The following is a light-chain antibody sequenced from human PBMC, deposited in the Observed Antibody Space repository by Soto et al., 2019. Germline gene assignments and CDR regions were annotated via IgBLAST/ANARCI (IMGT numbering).Light chain of an antibody. Sequence: QSVLTQPASVSGSPGQSITISCTGTSSDVGGYDYVSWYQLHPGKAPKLMIFEVSNRPSGVSYRSSGSKSGNTASLTISGLQVEDEADYFCSSYSISTAYLFGTGTKVTVL. J-gene: IGLJ1*01. CDR1: SSDVGGYDY. CDR2: EVS. CDR3: SSYSISTAYL. V-gene: IGLV2-14*01.